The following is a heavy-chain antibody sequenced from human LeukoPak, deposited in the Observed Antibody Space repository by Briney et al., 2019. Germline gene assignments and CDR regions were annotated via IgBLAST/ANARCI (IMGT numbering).Heavy chain of an antibody. D-gene: IGHD4-17*01. CDR2: IKHDGST. CDR1: GGSFSGDF. J-gene: IGHJ4*02. V-gene: IGHV4-34*01. Sequence: PSETLSLTCAVYGGSFSGDFWSWIRQSPGKGLEWIGEIKHDGSTTYNPSLESRVTMSVDTSTNQISLEMTSVTAADTAVYYCARASHDYGDYSHFDYWGQGTLVTVSS. CDR3: ARASHDYGDYSHFDY.